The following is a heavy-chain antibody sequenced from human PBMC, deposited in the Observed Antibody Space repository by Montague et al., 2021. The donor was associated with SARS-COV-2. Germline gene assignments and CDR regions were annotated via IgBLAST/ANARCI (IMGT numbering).Heavy chain of an antibody. D-gene: IGHD4-23*01. CDR1: GFSLSTRRMC. Sequence: PALVKPTQTLTLTCTFSGFSLSTRRMCVSWIRQPPGKALEWLALIDWDDDKYYSTSLKTRLTISKDTSKNQVVLTMTNMDPVDTATYCCARMLGDGGNLGGWYLDSRGQGTLVTVSS. J-gene: IGHJ4*02. V-gene: IGHV2-70*01. CDR3: ARMLGDGGNLGGWYLDS. CDR2: IDWDDDK.